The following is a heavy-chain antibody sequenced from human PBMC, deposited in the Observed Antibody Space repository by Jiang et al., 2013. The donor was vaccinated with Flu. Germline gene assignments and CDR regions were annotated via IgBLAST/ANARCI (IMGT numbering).Heavy chain of an antibody. Sequence: GGGVVQPGRSLRLSCAASGFTFSSYGMHWVRQAPGKGLEWVAVIWYDGSNKYYADSVKGRFTISRDNSKNTLYLQMNSLRAEDTAVYYCAREPGTNGVVDTAMVTAGFDYWGQGTLVTVSS. CDR2: IWYDGSNK. D-gene: IGHD5-18*01. J-gene: IGHJ4*02. V-gene: IGHV3-33*01. CDR1: GFTFSSYG. CDR3: AREPGTNGVVDTAMVTAGFDY.